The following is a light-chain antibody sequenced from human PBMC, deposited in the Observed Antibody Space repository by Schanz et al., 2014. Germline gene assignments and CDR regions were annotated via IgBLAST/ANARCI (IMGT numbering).Light chain of an antibody. Sequence: QSALTQPASVSGSPGQSITISCTGTSSDVGGYNYVSWYQQHPGPAPKLLLSACSTLPSGVSNRFSGSKSGNTASLTISGLQAEDEADYYCCSYAGSSTPVVFGGGTKLTVL. CDR2: ACS. J-gene: IGLJ2*01. V-gene: IGLV2-23*01. CDR3: CSYAGSSTPVV. CDR1: SSDVGGYNY.